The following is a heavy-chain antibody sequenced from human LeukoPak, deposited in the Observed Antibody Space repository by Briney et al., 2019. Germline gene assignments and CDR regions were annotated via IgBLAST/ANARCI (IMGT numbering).Heavy chain of an antibody. CDR2: ISPDGSTT. CDR1: GFTVSRNW. CDR3: TTVLHSNYNDHFDY. V-gene: IGHV3-74*03. D-gene: IGHD4-11*01. J-gene: IGHJ4*02. Sequence: GSLSLTCAVWGFTVSRNWTSCNCQAPGKGLMWVSRISPDGSTTLYADSVKGRFTISRDNAKNTLYLQMNSLGAEDTAVYYCTTVLHSNYNDHFDYWGQGTLVTVSS.